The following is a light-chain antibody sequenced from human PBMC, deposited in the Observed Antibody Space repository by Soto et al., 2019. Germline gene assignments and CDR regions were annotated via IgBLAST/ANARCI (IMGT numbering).Light chain of an antibody. CDR3: EQDTGWA. V-gene: IGKV1-5*01. CDR1: QNINNW. CDR2: DAS. Sequence: DSQMTQSPSTLSASVGDRVTITCRAGQNINNWLAWYQQKPGKAPKLLIYDASTLESGVPSRFSANGSGTEFALTISSLQADDFGAYYFEQDTGWALGQGTMVDIK. J-gene: IGKJ1*01.